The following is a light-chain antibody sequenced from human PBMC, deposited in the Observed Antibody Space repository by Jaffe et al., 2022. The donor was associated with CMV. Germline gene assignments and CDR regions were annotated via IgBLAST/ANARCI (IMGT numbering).Light chain of an antibody. CDR3: SSNAANNDFYV. CDR1: SSDVGAYNY. CDR2: EVT. V-gene: IGLV2-8*01. J-gene: IGLJ1*01. Sequence: QSALTQPPSASGSPGQSVTISCTGTSSDVGAYNYVSWYQQHPGKAPKLIIYEVTKRPSGVPDRFAGSKSGNTASLTVSGLQAEDEADYYCSSNAANNDFYVFGTGTKVTVL.